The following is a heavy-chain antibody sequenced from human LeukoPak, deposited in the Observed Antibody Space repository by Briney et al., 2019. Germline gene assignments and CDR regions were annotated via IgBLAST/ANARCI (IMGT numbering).Heavy chain of an antibody. V-gene: IGHV1-69*13. CDR3: ARDDYYDSSGYYYYYYGMDV. J-gene: IGHJ6*02. Sequence: ASVKVSCKASGGTFSSYAISWVRQAPGQGLEWMGGIIPIFGTANYAQKVQGRVTITADESTSTAYMELSSLRSEDTAVYYCARDDYYDSSGYYYYYYGMDVWGQGTTVTVSS. D-gene: IGHD3-22*01. CDR1: GGTFSSYA. CDR2: IIPIFGTA.